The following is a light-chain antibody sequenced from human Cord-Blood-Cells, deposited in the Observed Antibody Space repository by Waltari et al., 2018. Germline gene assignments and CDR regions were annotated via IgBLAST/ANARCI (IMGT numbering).Light chain of an antibody. V-gene: IGLV2-23*01. CDR2: EGS. CDR1: SSDVGSYNL. Sequence: QSALTQPASVSGSPGQSITISCTGTSSDVGSYNLVSWYQQHPGKAPELLIYEGSKRPSGVSNRFSCYKSGNTGSLTISGLQAEDEADYYSCSYAGSSTWVFGGGTELTVL. CDR3: CSYAGSSTWV. J-gene: IGLJ3*02.